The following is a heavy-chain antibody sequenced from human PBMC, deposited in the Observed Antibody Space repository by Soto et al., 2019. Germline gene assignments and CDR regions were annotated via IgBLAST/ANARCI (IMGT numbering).Heavy chain of an antibody. CDR1: EGTIRNHD. J-gene: IGHJ6*02. CDR3: AKEGVGITGTRYYYYYGMDV. D-gene: IGHD1-7*01. V-gene: IGHV4-59*11. CDR2: IYYSGST. Sequence: VAEGTIRNHDWSCILKKPGKGLEWIGYIYYSGSTNYNPSLKSRVTISVDTSKNQFSLYLQMNSLRTEDTALYYCAKEGVGITGTRYYYYYGMDVWGQGTTVTVSS.